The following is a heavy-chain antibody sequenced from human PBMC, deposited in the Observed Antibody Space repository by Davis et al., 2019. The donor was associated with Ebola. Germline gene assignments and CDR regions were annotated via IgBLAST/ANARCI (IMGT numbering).Heavy chain of an antibody. CDR3: ARQNVAVVPAPDY. J-gene: IGHJ4*01. Sequence: MPSETLSLTCTVSGGSISNRDYYWSWIRQHPGKGLEWIGYIYYSGSTYYNPSLKSRVTISVDTSKNQFSLKLRSVTAADTAVYYCARQNVAVVPAPDYWGQGTLVTVSS. CDR2: IYYSGST. V-gene: IGHV4-31*03. CDR1: GGSISNRDYY. D-gene: IGHD2-15*01.